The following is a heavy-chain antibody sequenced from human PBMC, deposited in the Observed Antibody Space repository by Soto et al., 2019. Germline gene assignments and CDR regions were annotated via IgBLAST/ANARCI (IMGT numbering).Heavy chain of an antibody. Sequence: QVQLVQSGPEVKKPGSSVKVSCKASGGIFSSNIISWVRQAPGQGLEWMGRIIPILATANYAQKFQGRITITADKSTNTAYMELSRLRSDDTAVYYCARASEDCTNGVCYKAAFDIWGQGTRVTVSS. CDR3: ARASEDCTNGVCYKAAFDI. CDR1: GGIFSSNI. D-gene: IGHD2-8*01. CDR2: IIPILATA. J-gene: IGHJ3*02. V-gene: IGHV1-69*08.